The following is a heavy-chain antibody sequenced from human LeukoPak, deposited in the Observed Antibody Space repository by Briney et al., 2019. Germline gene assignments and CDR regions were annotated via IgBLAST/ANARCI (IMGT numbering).Heavy chain of an antibody. Sequence: PGGSLRLSCAASGFTFSSYGMHWVRQAPGKGLEWVAFIRYDGSNKYYADSVKGRFTISRDNSKNTLYLQMNSLRAEDTAVYYCAKDAVRTPQIDHWGQGALVTVSS. CDR3: AKDAVRTPQIDH. V-gene: IGHV3-30*02. CDR1: GFTFSSYG. D-gene: IGHD1-1*01. CDR2: IRYDGSNK. J-gene: IGHJ4*02.